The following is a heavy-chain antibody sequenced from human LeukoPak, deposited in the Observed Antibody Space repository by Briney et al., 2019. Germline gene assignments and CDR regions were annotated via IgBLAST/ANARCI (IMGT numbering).Heavy chain of an antibody. J-gene: IGHJ4*02. D-gene: IGHD6-13*01. V-gene: IGHV3-23*01. CDR1: GFTFSSYG. CDR3: AKAPLGIAAAGIFFDY. CDR2: ISGSGGST. Sequence: GGSLRLSCAASGFTFSSYGMHWVRQAPGKGLEWVSAISGSGGSTYYADSVKGRFTISRDNSKNTLYLQMSSLRAEDTAVYYCAKAPLGIAAAGIFFDYWGQGTLVTVSS.